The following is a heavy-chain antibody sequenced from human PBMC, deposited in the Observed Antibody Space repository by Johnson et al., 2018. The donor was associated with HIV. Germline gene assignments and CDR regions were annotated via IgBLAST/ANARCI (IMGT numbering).Heavy chain of an antibody. CDR2: IWYDGSNK. J-gene: IGHJ3*02. CDR1: GFTFSSFA. Sequence: QMLLVESGGGVVQPGRSLRLSCAASGFTFSSFAMHWVRQAPGKGLEWVAVIWYDGSNKYYADSVKGRFTISRDNSKNSHYLHMNSLRPEDTAIYYCAKGGSLTQDAPFDIWGQGTMVTVSS. D-gene: IGHD1-14*01. V-gene: IGHV3-30*04. CDR3: AKGGSLTQDAPFDI.